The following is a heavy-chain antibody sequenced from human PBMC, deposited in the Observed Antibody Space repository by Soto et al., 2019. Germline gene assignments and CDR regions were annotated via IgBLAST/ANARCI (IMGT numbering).Heavy chain of an antibody. Sequence: GGSLRLSCAASGFTVSSNYMSWVRQAPGKGLEWVSVIYSGGSTYYADSVKGRFTISRDNSKNTLYLQMNSLRAEDTAVYYCATEGYSSGLGGPDYYFDYWGQGTLVTVSS. CDR2: IYSGGST. CDR3: ATEGYSSGLGGPDYYFDY. CDR1: GFTVSSNY. J-gene: IGHJ4*02. D-gene: IGHD6-19*01. V-gene: IGHV3-53*01.